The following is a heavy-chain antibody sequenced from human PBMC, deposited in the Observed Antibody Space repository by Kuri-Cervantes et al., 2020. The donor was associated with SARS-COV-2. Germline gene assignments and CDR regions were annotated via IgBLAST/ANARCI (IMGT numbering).Heavy chain of an antibody. J-gene: IGHJ4*02. CDR2: ISAYNGNT. D-gene: IGHD2-2*01. CDR3: ARGFIDIVVVPAAPGRHFDY. V-gene: IGHV1-18*04. CDR1: GYTFTSYG. Sequence: ASVKVSCKASGYTFTSYGISWVRQAPGQGLEWMGWISAYNGNTNYAQKLQGRVTMTRDTSTSTVYMELSSLGSEDTAVYYCARGFIDIVVVPAAPGRHFDYWGQGTLVTVSS.